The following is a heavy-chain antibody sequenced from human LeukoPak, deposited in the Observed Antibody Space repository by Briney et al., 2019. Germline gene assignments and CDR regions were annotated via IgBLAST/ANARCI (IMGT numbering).Heavy chain of an antibody. V-gene: IGHV5-51*01. Sequence: GESLKISCKGSGYSFTSYWIGWVRQMPGKGLEWMGIIYPGDSDTRYSPSFQGQVTISADKSISTAYLQWSSLEASDTAMYYCARRRGYSYGTYYFDYWGQGTLVTVSS. CDR1: GYSFTSYW. CDR3: ARRRGYSYGTYYFDY. D-gene: IGHD5-18*01. J-gene: IGHJ4*02. CDR2: IYPGDSDT.